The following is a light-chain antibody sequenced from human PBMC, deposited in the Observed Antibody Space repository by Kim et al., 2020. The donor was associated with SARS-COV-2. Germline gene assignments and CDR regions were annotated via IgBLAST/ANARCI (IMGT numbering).Light chain of an antibody. CDR2: GAS. V-gene: IGKV3-15*01. CDR1: QSIDTN. J-gene: IGKJ2*01. Sequence: EIVMTQSPATLSVSPGERVTLSCRASQSIDTNLAWYQQKPGQAPRLLIYGASTRATDIPVRFSGSGSGTEFTLIISSLQSEDFAVYYCQQYSHWPPYTFGQGTKLEIK. CDR3: QQYSHWPPYT.